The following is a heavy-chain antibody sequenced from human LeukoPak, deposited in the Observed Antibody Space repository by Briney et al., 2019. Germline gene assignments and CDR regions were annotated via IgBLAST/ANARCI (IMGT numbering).Heavy chain of an antibody. CDR1: GFTFSSYW. CDR3: ARAAGRFGESHYFDY. J-gene: IGHJ4*02. CDR2: IKQDGSEK. D-gene: IGHD3-10*01. Sequence: GGSLRLSCAASGFTFSSYWMSWVRQAPGKGLEWVANIKQDGSEKYYVDSVKGRFAISRDNAKNSLYLQMNSLRAEDTAVYYCARAAGRFGESHYFDYWGQGTLVTVSS. V-gene: IGHV3-7*01.